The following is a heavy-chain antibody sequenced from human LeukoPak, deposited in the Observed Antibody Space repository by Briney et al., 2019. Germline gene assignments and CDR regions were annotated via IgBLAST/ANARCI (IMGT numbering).Heavy chain of an antibody. J-gene: IGHJ6*02. CDR1: GFIFSNYG. CDR2: IWYDGRNE. CDR3: TRGGSGGDYHYYGLDV. V-gene: IGHV3-33*01. D-gene: IGHD2-15*01. Sequence: PGRSLRLSCAASGFIFSNYGMHWVRQAPGKGLEWVALIWYDGRNEYYVDSVKGRFTISRDNSKNTLYLQMNSLTAEDTAVYYCTRGGSGGDYHYYGLDVWGQGTTVTVSS.